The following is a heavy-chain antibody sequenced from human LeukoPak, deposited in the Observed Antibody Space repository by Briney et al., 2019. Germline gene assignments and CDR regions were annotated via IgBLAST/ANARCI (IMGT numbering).Heavy chain of an antibody. CDR3: ARLTSGTFDY. V-gene: IGHV5-10-1*01. CDR1: GYSFTSYW. D-gene: IGHD1-1*01. Sequence: GESLKISCKGSGYSFTSYWISWVRQMPGEGLEWMGRIDPSDSYTNYSPSFQGRVTISSDKSITTAYLQWSSLKASDTAMYYCARLTSGTFDYWGQGILVTVSS. J-gene: IGHJ4*02. CDR2: IDPSDSYT.